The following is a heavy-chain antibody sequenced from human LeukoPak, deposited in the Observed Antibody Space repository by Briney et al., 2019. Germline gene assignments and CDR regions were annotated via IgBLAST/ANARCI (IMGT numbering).Heavy chain of an antibody. Sequence: PGGSLRLSCAASGFTFSSYSMNWVRQAPGKGLEWVSSISSSSSYIYYADSVKGRFTISRDNAKNSLYLQMNSLRAEDTAVYYCARDPVGATMSYYFDYWGQGTLVTVSS. V-gene: IGHV3-21*01. J-gene: IGHJ4*02. D-gene: IGHD1-26*01. CDR2: ISSSSSYI. CDR1: GFTFSSYS. CDR3: ARDPVGATMSYYFDY.